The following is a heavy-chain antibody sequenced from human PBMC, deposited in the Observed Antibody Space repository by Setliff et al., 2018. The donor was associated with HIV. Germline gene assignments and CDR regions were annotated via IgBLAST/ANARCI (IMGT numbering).Heavy chain of an antibody. D-gene: IGHD3-10*01. V-gene: IGHV5-51*01. J-gene: IGHJ4*02. CDR1: GYSFTNYW. Sequence: GESLKISCKGSGYSFTNYWVGWVRQMPGRGLEWMGVIYPIDSDTKYSPSFWGRVTISVDKSTNTAYLHWNSLRPADTAMYYCGRSGKSGELYAYWGQGTQVTVSS. CDR2: IYPIDSDT. CDR3: GRSGKSGELYAY.